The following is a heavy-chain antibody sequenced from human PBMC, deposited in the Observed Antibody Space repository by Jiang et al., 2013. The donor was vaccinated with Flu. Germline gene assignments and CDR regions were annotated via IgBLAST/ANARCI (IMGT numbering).Heavy chain of an antibody. CDR2: IKEDGSET. Sequence: GLVQPGGSLRLSCAASGFRFNHYWMSWVRQAPGKGLEWVANIKEDGSETYLVDSVKGRFTISRDNAKNSLYLQMNSLRAEDTAVYYCARDSGYDYRLNYWGQGTLVTVSS. J-gene: IGHJ4*02. V-gene: IGHV3-7*03. CDR3: ARDSGYDYRLNY. CDR1: GFRFNHYW. D-gene: IGHD5-12*01.